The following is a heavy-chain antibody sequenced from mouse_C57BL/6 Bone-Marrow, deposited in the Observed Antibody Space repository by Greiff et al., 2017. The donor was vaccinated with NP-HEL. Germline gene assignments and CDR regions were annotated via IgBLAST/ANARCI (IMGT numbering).Heavy chain of an antibody. D-gene: IGHD1-1*01. Sequence: VQLQQSGPELVKPGASVKISCKASGYAFSSSWMNWVKQRPGKGLEWIGRIYPGDGDTNYNGKFKGKATLTADKSSSTAYMQLSSLTSEDSAVYFCARYYGTLFDYWGQGTTLTVSS. V-gene: IGHV1-82*01. CDR2: IYPGDGDT. CDR1: GYAFSSSW. CDR3: ARYYGTLFDY. J-gene: IGHJ2*01.